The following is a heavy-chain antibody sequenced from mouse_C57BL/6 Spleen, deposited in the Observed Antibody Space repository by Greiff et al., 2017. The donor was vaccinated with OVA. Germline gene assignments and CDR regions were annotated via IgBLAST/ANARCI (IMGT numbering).Heavy chain of an antibody. V-gene: IGHV1-64*01. Sequence: QVQLQQPGAELVKPGASVKLSCKASGYTFTSYWMHWVKQRPGQGLEWIGMIHPNSGSTNYNEKFKSKATLTVDKSSSTAYMQLSSLTSEDSAVYYCAREGVLGNYFDYWGQGTTLTVSS. J-gene: IGHJ2*01. CDR1: GYTFTSYW. CDR2: IHPNSGST. D-gene: IGHD4-1*01. CDR3: AREGVLGNYFDY.